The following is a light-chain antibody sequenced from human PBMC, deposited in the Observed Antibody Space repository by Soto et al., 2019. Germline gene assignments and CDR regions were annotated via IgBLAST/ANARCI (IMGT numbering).Light chain of an antibody. V-gene: IGLV2-23*01. CDR2: EGS. Sequence: QSALTQPASVSGSPGQSVTISCTGTSSDFGSYNYVSWYQQHPGKAPKLLIYEGSKRPSGVANRFSASESGNTASLTVSGLEDEEEAVYYCHSDARNTFVFGSGTKLTVL. J-gene: IGLJ1*01. CDR1: SSDFGSYNY. CDR3: HSDARNTFV.